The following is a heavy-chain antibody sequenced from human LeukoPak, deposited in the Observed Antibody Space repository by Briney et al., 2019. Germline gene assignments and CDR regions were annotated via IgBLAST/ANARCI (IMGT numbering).Heavy chain of an antibody. V-gene: IGHV3-30*02. CDR3: AKALGGYYYFDF. J-gene: IGHJ4*02. Sequence: GGSLRLSCAASGFTFSTYGMHWVRQAPGKGLEWVAFIRYDADNKYYADSVRGRFTISRDNSKNTLLLQMNSPRAEDTAVYYCAKALGGYYYFDFWGQGTLVTVSS. CDR2: IRYDADNK. CDR1: GFTFSTYG. D-gene: IGHD2-21*02.